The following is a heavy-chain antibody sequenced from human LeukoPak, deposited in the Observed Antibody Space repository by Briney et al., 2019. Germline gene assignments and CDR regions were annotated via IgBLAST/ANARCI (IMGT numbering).Heavy chain of an antibody. V-gene: IGHV6-1*01. CDR1: GDSVSGNRVA. J-gene: IGHJ4*02. CDR2: TYYRSKWYN. D-gene: IGHD3-22*01. CDR3: ARGERAEYYDSSGYYPYYFDY. Sequence: SQTLSLTCAISGDSVSGNRVAWNWIRQSPSRGLEWLGRTYYRSKWYNDYAVSVKSRITINPDTSKNQFSLQLNSVTPEDTAVYYCARGERAEYYDSSGYYPYYFDYWGQGTLVTVSS.